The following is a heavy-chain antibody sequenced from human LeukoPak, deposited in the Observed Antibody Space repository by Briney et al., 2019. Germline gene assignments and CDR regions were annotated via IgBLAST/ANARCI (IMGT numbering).Heavy chain of an antibody. J-gene: IGHJ6*03. CDR3: ARRLVGATPRYYYYYYMDV. D-gene: IGHD1-26*01. CDR1: GYTFTAYY. Sequence: ASVKVSCKASGYTFTAYYLHWVRQAPGQGLEWMGWISPNSGASNYAQKFQGRVTLTTDTSISTAYMELSSLRSEDTAVYCCARRLVGATPRYYYYYYMDVWGKGTTVTVSS. CDR2: ISPNSGAS. V-gene: IGHV1-2*02.